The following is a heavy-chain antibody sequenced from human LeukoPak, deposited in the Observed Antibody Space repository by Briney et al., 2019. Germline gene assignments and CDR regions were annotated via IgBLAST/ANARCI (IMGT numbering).Heavy chain of an antibody. J-gene: IGHJ4*02. D-gene: IGHD5-24*01. Sequence: PGGSLRLSCVASGFPFSSYWMTWVRQAPGKGLEWVANIKQDSSKKSYVDSVKGRFTISRDNAKNSLYLQTSSLRAEDTAIYYCTRVGYIDEGIDYWGQGTLVTVSS. CDR1: GFPFSSYW. V-gene: IGHV3-7*04. CDR3: TRVGYIDEGIDY. CDR2: IKQDSSKK.